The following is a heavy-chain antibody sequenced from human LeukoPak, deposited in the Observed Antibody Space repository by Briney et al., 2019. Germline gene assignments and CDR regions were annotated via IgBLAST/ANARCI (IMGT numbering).Heavy chain of an antibody. V-gene: IGHV4-34*01. CDR3: ARAYSRSSSGCYFYFPH. J-gene: IGHJ1*01. D-gene: IGHD6-19*01. CDR1: GGSFSGYY. Sequence: SETLSLTCAVYGGSFSGYYWSWIRQPPGKGLEWIGEINHSGSTNYNPSLKSRVTISVDTSKNQFSLKLSSVTAADTAVYYCARAYSRSSSGCYFYFPHWGQGTLVTVSS. CDR2: INHSGST.